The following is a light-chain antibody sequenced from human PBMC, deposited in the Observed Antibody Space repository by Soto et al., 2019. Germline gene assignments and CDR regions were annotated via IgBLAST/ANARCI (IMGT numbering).Light chain of an antibody. V-gene: IGKV1-5*03. J-gene: IGKJ1*01. CDR3: LQDYTYPWT. CDR1: QTISSW. CDR2: KAS. Sequence: IEMTQSHSTLSGSVGDRVTITCGASQTISSWLAWYQQKPGKAPKLLIYKASTLKSGVPSRFSGSGSGTDFSLTITSLQPEDFATYYCLQDYTYPWTFCQGTKVDIK.